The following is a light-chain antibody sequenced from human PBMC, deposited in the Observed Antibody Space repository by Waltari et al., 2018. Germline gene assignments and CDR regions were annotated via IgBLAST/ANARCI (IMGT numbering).Light chain of an antibody. CDR2: DTS. V-gene: IGKV3-11*01. J-gene: IGKJ3*01. CDR3: QQRSNWVFT. CDR1: QSVISY. Sequence: SPGERATLSCRASQSVISYLAWYQQKPGQAPRLLIYDTSNRATGIPARFSGSGSGTDFTLTISSLEPEDFAVYYCQQRSNWVFTLGPGTKVDIK.